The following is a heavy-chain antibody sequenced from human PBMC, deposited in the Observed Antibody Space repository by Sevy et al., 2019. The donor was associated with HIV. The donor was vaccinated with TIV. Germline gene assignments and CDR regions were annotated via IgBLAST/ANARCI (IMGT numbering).Heavy chain of an antibody. CDR3: ARDRRITMVRGVITSGWFDP. Sequence: GGSLRLSCAASGFTFSSYWMSWVRQAPGKGLEWVASIKQDGSEKYYVDSVKGRFTISRDNAKNSLYLQMNSLRAEDTAVYYCARDRRITMVRGVITSGWFDPWGQGTLVTVSS. D-gene: IGHD3-10*01. CDR1: GFTFSSYW. J-gene: IGHJ5*02. CDR2: IKQDGSEK. V-gene: IGHV3-7*01.